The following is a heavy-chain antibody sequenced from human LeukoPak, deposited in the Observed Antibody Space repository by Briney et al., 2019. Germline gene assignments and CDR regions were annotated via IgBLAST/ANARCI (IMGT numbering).Heavy chain of an antibody. D-gene: IGHD3-10*01. CDR2: IYTSGTI. CDR1: GGSISSYY. V-gene: IGHV4-4*07. CDR3: ARDSGTTGEVKFDP. Sequence: SEALSLTCTVSGGSISSYYWSWIRQPAGAALEWIGRIYTSGTITYNPSLKSRVTMSVDTSKNQFSLKLSSVTAADTAVYYCARDSGTTGEVKFDPWGQGTLVTVSS. J-gene: IGHJ5*02.